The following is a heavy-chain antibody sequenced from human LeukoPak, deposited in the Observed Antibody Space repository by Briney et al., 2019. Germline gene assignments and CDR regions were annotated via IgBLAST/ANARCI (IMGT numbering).Heavy chain of an antibody. CDR1: GYTFTGYY. V-gene: IGHV1-18*04. Sequence: ASVKVSCKASGYTFTGYYMHWVRQAPGQGLEWMGWICAYNGNTNYAQKLQGRVTMTTDTSTSTAYMELRSLRSDDTAVYYCAAIGYCSSTSCSYYFDYRGQGTLVTVSS. CDR3: AAIGYCSSTSCSYYFDY. CDR2: ICAYNGNT. D-gene: IGHD2-2*01. J-gene: IGHJ4*02.